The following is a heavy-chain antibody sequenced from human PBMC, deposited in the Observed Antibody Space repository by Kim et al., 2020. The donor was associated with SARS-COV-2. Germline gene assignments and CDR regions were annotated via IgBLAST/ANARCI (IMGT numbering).Heavy chain of an antibody. CDR1: GGTFSSYA. Sequence: SVKVSCKASGGTFSSYAISWLRQAPGQGLEWMGSIIPIFGTANNAQKFQGRVTITADESTSTAYMELSSLRSEDTAVYYCAREVWEPPTEARIYYFDYWGQGTLVTVSS. J-gene: IGHJ4*02. CDR3: AREVWEPPTEARIYYFDY. D-gene: IGHD1-26*01. CDR2: IIPIFGTA. V-gene: IGHV1-69*13.